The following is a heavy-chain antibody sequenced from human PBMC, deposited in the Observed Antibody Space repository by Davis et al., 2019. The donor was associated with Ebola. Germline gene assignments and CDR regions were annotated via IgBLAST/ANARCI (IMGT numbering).Heavy chain of an antibody. J-gene: IGHJ4*02. Sequence: GESLKISCAASGFTFINYAMNWARQAPGKGLEWVAAISGDHGKSYYADFVRGRFTISRDNSKDTLYLQMDSLTSEDTAFYFCSRRPETGLSPLDSWGQGALVTVSS. CDR2: ISGDHGKS. CDR1: GFTFINYA. CDR3: SRRPETGLSPLDS. V-gene: IGHV3-23*01. D-gene: IGHD3-9*01.